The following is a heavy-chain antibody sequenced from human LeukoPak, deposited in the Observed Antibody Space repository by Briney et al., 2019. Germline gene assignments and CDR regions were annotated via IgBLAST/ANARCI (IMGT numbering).Heavy chain of an antibody. J-gene: IGHJ4*02. CDR3: ARHTDGYNYYFDY. Sequence: SQTLSLTCTVSGGSISSGDYCWSWIRQPPGKGLEWIGYIYYSGSTYYNPSLKSRVTISVDTSKNQFSLKLSSVTAADTAVYYCARHTDGYNYYFDYWGQGTLVTVSS. CDR2: IYYSGST. CDR1: GGSISSGDYC. D-gene: IGHD5-24*01. V-gene: IGHV4-30-4*01.